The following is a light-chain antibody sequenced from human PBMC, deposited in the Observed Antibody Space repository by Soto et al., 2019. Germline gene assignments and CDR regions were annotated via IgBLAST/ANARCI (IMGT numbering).Light chain of an antibody. V-gene: IGKV1-9*01. J-gene: IGKJ2*01. Sequence: DIQLTQSPSFLSASVGDRVTITCRASQGISTYLAWYLQRPGKAPKLLIYGASTLQSGVPSRFSGSGSGTEFTPPISSLQPEDFGNYYCQQLNSDWYAFGQGTKLEIK. CDR3: QQLNSDWYA. CDR2: GAS. CDR1: QGISTY.